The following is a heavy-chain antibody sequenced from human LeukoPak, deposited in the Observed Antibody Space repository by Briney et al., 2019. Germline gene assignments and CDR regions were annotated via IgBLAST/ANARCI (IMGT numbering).Heavy chain of an antibody. J-gene: IGHJ4*02. D-gene: IGHD2-2*02. Sequence: GGSLRLSCAASGFTFSSYAMSWARQVPGKGLERVSLISNSGSTTYHADSVKGRFTISRDNSKNTLYLQMNSLSAEDSAVYYCAIGGYCAGTNCYIAYWGQGTLVTVSS. CDR1: GFTFSSYA. CDR2: ISNSGSTT. V-gene: IGHV3-23*01. CDR3: AIGGYCAGTNCYIAY.